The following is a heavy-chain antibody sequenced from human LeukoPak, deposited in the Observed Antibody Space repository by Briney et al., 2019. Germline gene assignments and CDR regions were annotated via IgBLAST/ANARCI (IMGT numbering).Heavy chain of an antibody. Sequence: SETLSLTCTVSGGSLSSGAYYWSWISQHPGKGLEWIGYSGSTYYNPSLKSRVTISVDTSKNQFSLKLSSVTAADTAVYYCARDPSTVTRGWYFDLWGRGTLVTVSS. D-gene: IGHD4-17*01. V-gene: IGHV4-30-4*01. CDR1: GGSLSSGAYY. CDR2: SGST. J-gene: IGHJ2*01. CDR3: ARDPSTVTRGWYFDL.